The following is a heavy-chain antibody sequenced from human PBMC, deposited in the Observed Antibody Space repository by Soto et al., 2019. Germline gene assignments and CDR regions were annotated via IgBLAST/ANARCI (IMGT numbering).Heavy chain of an antibody. CDR2: IYHGGTT. Sequence: ETLSLTCTVSGYCISSGSYWAWIRQPPGRGPEWIGSIYHGGTTFYNPSLKSRITISVDTSNNQFSLKLTSVTAADTAVYYCARVHVMVVAGSTFDYWGHGTMVTGPS. CDR1: GYCISSGSY. V-gene: IGHV4-38-2*02. J-gene: IGHJ4*01. CDR3: ARVHVMVVAGSTFDY. D-gene: IGHD6-19*01.